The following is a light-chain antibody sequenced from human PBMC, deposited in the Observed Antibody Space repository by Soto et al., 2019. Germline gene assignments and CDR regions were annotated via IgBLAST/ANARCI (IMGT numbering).Light chain of an antibody. CDR2: NAS. Sequence: ETVLTQSPATLSLSPGERATLSCRASESVSNSLAWYQHKPGQAPRLLIYNASNRATGIPARFSGSGSGTDFTLTISSLEPEDFAVYYCQQYNNWPGTFGQGTKVDIK. V-gene: IGKV3-11*01. CDR1: ESVSNS. CDR3: QQYNNWPGT. J-gene: IGKJ1*01.